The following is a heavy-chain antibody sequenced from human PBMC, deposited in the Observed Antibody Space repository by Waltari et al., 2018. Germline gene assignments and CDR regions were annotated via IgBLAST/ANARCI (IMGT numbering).Heavy chain of an antibody. CDR1: GGSISSFY. D-gene: IGHD4-17*01. CDR3: ARTGPDDYGDVDAFDI. J-gene: IGHJ3*02. CDR2: IYTSGST. Sequence: QVQLQESGPGLVKPSETLSLTCTVPGGSISSFYWNWIWQPPGKGLEWIGRIYTSGSTNYNPSLKSRVTMSVDTSKNQFSLKLSSVTAADTAVYYCARTGPDDYGDVDAFDIWGQGTMVTVSS. V-gene: IGHV4-4*07.